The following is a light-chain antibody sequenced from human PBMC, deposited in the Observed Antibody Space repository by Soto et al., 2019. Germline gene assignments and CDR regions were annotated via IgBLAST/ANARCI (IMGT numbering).Light chain of an antibody. CDR1: SSSVGSNT. CDR3: AAWDDSLIGYV. Sequence: QSVLTQPPSASGTPGQRVTISCSGSSSSVGSNTVNWYQQLPGAAPKLLISRNDQRPSGVPDRFSGSKSGTSASLAISGLQSEYEADYYCAAWDDSLIGYVFGTGTKLTVL. CDR2: RND. J-gene: IGLJ1*01. V-gene: IGLV1-44*01.